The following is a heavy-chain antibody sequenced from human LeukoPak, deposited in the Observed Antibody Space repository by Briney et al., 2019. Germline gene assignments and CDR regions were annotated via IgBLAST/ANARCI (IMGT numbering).Heavy chain of an antibody. Sequence: GGSLRLSCAASGFTFSNAWMCWVRQAPGKGLEWVGRIKTKTDGETTDYTAPVKGRFTISRDDSRNTLYLQMNSLKTDDTAVYYCARNLDSTSCAYRCGMDVWGQGTTVTVSS. J-gene: IGHJ6*02. CDR3: ARNLDSTSCAYRCGMDV. CDR2: IKTKTDGETT. D-gene: IGHD2-2*01. CDR1: GFTFSNAW. V-gene: IGHV3-15*01.